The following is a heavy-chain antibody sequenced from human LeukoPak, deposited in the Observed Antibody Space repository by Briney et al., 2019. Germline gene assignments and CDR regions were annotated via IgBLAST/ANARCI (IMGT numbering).Heavy chain of an antibody. CDR2: IYYSGST. V-gene: IGHV4-39*01. CDR3: ARRANTASDY. D-gene: IGHD5-18*01. CDR1: GGSISSSSYY. Sequence: SETLSLTCTVSGGSISSSSYYWGWIRRPPGKGLEWIGNIYYSGSTYYNPSLESRVTISVDTSKNQFSLKLSSVTAADTAVYYCARRANTASDYWGQGTLVTVSS. J-gene: IGHJ4*02.